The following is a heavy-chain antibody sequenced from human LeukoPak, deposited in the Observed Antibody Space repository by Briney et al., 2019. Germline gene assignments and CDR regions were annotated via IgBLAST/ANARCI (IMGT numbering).Heavy chain of an antibody. Sequence: PSQTLSLTCAISGDSVSSISVAWNWIRQCPSRGLEWLGRTYYRSKWYFEYAVSVKSRINISPDTSKNQFSLQLTSVTPEDTAVYYCSLARSEYHYGMDVWGQGTTVTVSS. V-gene: IGHV6-1*01. CDR3: SLARSEYHYGMDV. CDR1: GDSVSSISVA. J-gene: IGHJ6*02. CDR2: TYYRSKWYF.